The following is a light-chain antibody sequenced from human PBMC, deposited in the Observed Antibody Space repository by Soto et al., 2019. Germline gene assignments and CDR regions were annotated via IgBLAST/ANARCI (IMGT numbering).Light chain of an antibody. CDR2: GAS. J-gene: IGKJ4*01. Sequence: EIVLTQSPATLPVSPGERATLSCRASQSVRSNLAWYQQKPGQGPRLLIFGASTRATNIPARFSGSGSGTEFTLTISSLQSEDFAVYYCQQYINWPPLTFGGGTKVEIK. CDR3: QQYINWPPLT. V-gene: IGKV3-15*01. CDR1: QSVRSN.